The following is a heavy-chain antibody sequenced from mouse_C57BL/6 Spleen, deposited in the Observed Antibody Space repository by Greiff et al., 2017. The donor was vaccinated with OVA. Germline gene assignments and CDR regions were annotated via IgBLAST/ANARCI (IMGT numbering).Heavy chain of an antibody. CDR3: ARRGSSPYYAMDY. D-gene: IGHD1-1*01. Sequence: QVQLQQPGAELVRPGTSVKLSCKASGYTFTSYWMHWVKQSPGQGLEWIGVIDPSDSYTNYNQKFKGKATLTVDTSSSTAYMQLSSLTSEDSAVYYCARRGSSPYYAMDYWGQGTSVTVSS. V-gene: IGHV1-59*01. J-gene: IGHJ4*01. CDR1: GYTFTSYW. CDR2: IDPSDSYT.